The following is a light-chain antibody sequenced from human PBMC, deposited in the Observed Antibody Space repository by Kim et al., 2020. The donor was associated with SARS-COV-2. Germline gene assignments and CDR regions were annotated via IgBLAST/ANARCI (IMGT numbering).Light chain of an antibody. CDR3: MQALQTPPT. J-gene: IGKJ2*01. V-gene: IGKV2-28*01. CDR1: QSLLHSNGYNY. CDR2: LGS. Sequence: EPASISCRSSQSLLHSNGYNYLDWYLQKPGQSPQLLIYLGSNRASGVPDRFSGSGSDTDFTLKISRVEAEDVGVYYCMQALQTPPTFGQGTKLEI.